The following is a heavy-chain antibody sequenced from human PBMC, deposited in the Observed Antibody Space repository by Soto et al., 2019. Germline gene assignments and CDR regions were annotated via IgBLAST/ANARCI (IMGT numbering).Heavy chain of an antibody. V-gene: IGHV3-30-3*01. Sequence: PVGSLRLSCAASGFTFSSYAMHWVRQAPGKGLEWVAVISYDGSNKYYADSVKGRFTISRDNSKNTLYLQMNSLRAEDTAVYYCARVFSSSSWLGLQSYYYYGMDVWGQGTTVTVSS. CDR3: ARVFSSSSWLGLQSYYYYGMDV. CDR1: GFTFSSYA. D-gene: IGHD6-13*01. J-gene: IGHJ6*02. CDR2: ISYDGSNK.